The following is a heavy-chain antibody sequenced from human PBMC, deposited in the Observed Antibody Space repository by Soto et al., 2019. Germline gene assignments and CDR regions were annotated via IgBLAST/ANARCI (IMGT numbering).Heavy chain of an antibody. D-gene: IGHD3-22*01. CDR1: GFTFSSYG. V-gene: IGHV3-33*01. CDR2: IWYDGSNK. J-gene: IGHJ4*02. Sequence: AVGSLRLSCAASGFTFSSYGMHWVRQAPGKGLEWVAVIWYDGSNKYYADSVKGRFTICRDNSKNTLYLQMNSLRAEDTAVYYCARDAENYCDSSGSYYFDYWGQGTLVTVSS. CDR3: ARDAENYCDSSGSYYFDY.